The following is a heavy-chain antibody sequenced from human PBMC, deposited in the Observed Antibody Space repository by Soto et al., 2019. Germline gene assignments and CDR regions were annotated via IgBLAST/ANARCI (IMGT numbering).Heavy chain of an antibody. CDR2: IIPIFGTA. Sequence: ASVKVSCKASGGTFSSYAISWVRQAPGQGLEWMGGIIPIFGTANYAQKFQGRVTITADESTSTAYMELSSLRSEDTAVYYCARGVKLERRSVSYYGMDVWGQGTTVTVYS. CDR3: ARGVKLERRSVSYYGMDV. CDR1: GGTFSSYA. D-gene: IGHD1-1*01. V-gene: IGHV1-69*13. J-gene: IGHJ6*02.